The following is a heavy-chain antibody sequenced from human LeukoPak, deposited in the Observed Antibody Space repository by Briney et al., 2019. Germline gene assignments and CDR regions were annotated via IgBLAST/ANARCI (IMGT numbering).Heavy chain of an antibody. CDR3: ARDPNASPYDSSGKGDY. D-gene: IGHD3-22*01. J-gene: IGHJ4*02. Sequence: GRSLRLSCAASGFTFSSYWMSWVRQAPGKGLEWVANIKQDGSEEYYVDSVKGRFTISRDNAKNSLYPQMNSLRAEDTAVYYCARDPNASPYDSSGKGDYWGQGTLVTVSS. CDR2: IKQDGSEE. V-gene: IGHV3-7*01. CDR1: GFTFSSYW.